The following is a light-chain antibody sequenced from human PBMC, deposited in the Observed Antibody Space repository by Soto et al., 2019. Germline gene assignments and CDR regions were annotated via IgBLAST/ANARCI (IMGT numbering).Light chain of an antibody. CDR1: QSVSTSK. Sequence: IVLTQSPGTLSLSPGVRATLSCRTSQSVSTSKLAWYQQRPGQAPRLLMYGASTRATGIPARFSGSGSGTEFTLTISSLQSEDFAVYYCQQYNNWWTFGQGTKVDIK. V-gene: IGKV3-15*01. J-gene: IGKJ1*01. CDR3: QQYNNWWT. CDR2: GAS.